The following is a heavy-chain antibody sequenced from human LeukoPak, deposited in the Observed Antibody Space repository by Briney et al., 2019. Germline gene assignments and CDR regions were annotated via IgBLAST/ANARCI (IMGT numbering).Heavy chain of an antibody. Sequence: TSETLSLTCAVYGGSFSGYYWSWIRQPPGKGLEWVSAISGSAGSTYYADSVKGRFTISRDNSKNTLYLQMNSLRAEDTAVYYCATAAGHNKYDYWGQGTLVTVSS. CDR1: GGSFSGYY. J-gene: IGHJ4*02. V-gene: IGHV3-23*01. D-gene: IGHD6-13*01. CDR3: ATAAGHNKYDY. CDR2: ISGSAGST.